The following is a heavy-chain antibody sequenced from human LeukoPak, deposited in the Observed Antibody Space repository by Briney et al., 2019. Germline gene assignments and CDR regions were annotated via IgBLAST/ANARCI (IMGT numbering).Heavy chain of an antibody. CDR3: ARVWVGASHDAFDI. CDR1: GFTFSSYG. V-gene: IGHV3-30*03. Sequence: GGSLRLSCAASGFTFSSYGMHWVRQAPGKGLEWVAVISYDGSNKYYADSVKGRFTISRDNSKNTLYLQMNSLRAEDTAVYYCARVWVGASHDAFDIWGQGTMVTVSS. J-gene: IGHJ3*02. CDR2: ISYDGSNK. D-gene: IGHD1-26*01.